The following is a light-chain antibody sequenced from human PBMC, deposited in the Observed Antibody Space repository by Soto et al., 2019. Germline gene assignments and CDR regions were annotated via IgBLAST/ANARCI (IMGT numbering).Light chain of an antibody. CDR2: DNN. V-gene: IGLV1-51*01. Sequence: QSVLTQPPSVSAAPGQKVTISCSGSSSNIGNNYVSWYQQLPGTAPKLLIYDNNKRPSGILDRFSGFKSGTSATLGITGLQTGDEADYYCGTWDNGLSVYVFGTGTKLTVL. J-gene: IGLJ1*01. CDR1: SSNIGNNY. CDR3: GTWDNGLSVYV.